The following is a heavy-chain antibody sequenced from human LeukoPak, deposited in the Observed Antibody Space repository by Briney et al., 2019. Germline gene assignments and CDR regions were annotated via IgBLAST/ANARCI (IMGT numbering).Heavy chain of an antibody. Sequence: GGSLRLSCAVSGFTFSSNWMSWVRQAPGKGLEWVANIKQDGSEKYYVDSMKGRFTISRDNAKNSLYLQMNSLRAEDTAVYYCAKAVAAAGTGGYLWGQGTLVTVSS. CDR3: AKAVAAAGTGGYL. D-gene: IGHD6-13*01. J-gene: IGHJ4*02. CDR2: IKQDGSEK. CDR1: GFTFSSNW. V-gene: IGHV3-7*01.